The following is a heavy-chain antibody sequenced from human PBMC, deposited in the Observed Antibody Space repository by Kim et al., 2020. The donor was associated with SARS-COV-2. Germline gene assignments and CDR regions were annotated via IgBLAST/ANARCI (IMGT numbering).Heavy chain of an antibody. CDR2: IIPIFGTA. V-gene: IGHV1-69*13. CDR1: GGTFSSYA. Sequence: SVKVSCKASGGTFSSYAISWVRQAPGQGLEWMGGIIPIFGTANYAQKFQGRVTITADESTSTAYMELSSLRSEDTAVYYCARSPLCSSTSCPRSYYYGMDVWGQGTTVTVSS. J-gene: IGHJ6*02. D-gene: IGHD2-2*01. CDR3: ARSPLCSSTSCPRSYYYGMDV.